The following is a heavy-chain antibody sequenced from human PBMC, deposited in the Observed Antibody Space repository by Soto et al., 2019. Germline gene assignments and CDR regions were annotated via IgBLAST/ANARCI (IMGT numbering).Heavy chain of an antibody. Sequence: PGGSLRLSCAASGFALSTYAMTWVRQAPGKGLEWVSVISGSGGSSYYAASVKGRFTISRDNSKNTLFLQMNSLRAEDTAVYYCASLGVGDWANYYYYYGMDVWGQGTTVTVSS. J-gene: IGHJ6*02. V-gene: IGHV3-23*01. CDR3: ASLGVGDWANYYYYYGMDV. CDR1: GFALSTYA. CDR2: ISGSGGSS. D-gene: IGHD2-21*02.